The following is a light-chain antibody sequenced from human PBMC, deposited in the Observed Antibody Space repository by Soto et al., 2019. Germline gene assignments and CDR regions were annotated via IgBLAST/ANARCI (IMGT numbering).Light chain of an antibody. CDR1: QSVTRNN. Sequence: ESVLTQSQSTLTLSPGERATLSCRAGQSVTRNNLTWYQQKPGQAPRLLIYDASIRATGIPDRFSGSGSETDFTLTISRLEPEDFAMYYCQQYGSWPPSTFGQGTRVEIK. V-gene: IGKV3-20*01. CDR3: QQYGSWPPST. J-gene: IGKJ5*01. CDR2: DAS.